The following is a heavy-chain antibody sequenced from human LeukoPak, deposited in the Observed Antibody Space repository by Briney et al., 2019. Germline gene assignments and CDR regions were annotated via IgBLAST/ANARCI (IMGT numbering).Heavy chain of an antibody. CDR3: ARLDDSSGYRAFDI. V-gene: IGHV5-51*01. CDR2: IYPGDSDT. J-gene: IGHJ3*02. Sequence: GESLKISCKGSGYTFTNYWISWVRQMPGKGLEWMGIIYPGDSDTRYSPSFQGQVTISADKSISTAYLQWSSLKASDTAMYYCARLDDSSGYRAFDIWGQGTMVTVSS. D-gene: IGHD3-22*01. CDR1: GYTFTNYW.